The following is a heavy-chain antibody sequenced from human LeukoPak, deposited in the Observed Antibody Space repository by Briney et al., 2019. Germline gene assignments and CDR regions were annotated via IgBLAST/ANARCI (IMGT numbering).Heavy chain of an antibody. CDR3: ARWNYDILTGYRYFDY. J-gene: IGHJ4*02. D-gene: IGHD3-9*01. Sequence: PSETLSLTCTVSGYSISSGYYWGWIRQPPGKGLEWIGSNYHSGSTYYSPSLKRRVTISVDTSKNQFFLQLSSVTAADTAVYYCARWNYDILTGYRYFDYWGQGTLVTVSS. CDR1: GYSISSGYY. V-gene: IGHV4-38-2*02. CDR2: NYHSGST.